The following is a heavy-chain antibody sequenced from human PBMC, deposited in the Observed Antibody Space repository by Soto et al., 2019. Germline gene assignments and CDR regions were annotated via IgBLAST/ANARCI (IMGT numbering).Heavy chain of an antibody. CDR3: ARVGGFCSSMSRYADYYMDV. CDR1: GFTFSSYA. J-gene: IGHJ6*03. D-gene: IGHD2-2*01. CDR2: ISGSGGST. V-gene: IGHV3-23*01. Sequence: GGSLRLSCAASGFTFSSYAMSWVRQAPGKGLEWVSAISGSGGSTYYADSVKGRFTISRDNSKNTLYLQMNSLRAEDTAVYYCARVGGFCSSMSRYADYYMDVWGTGNTGSGSS.